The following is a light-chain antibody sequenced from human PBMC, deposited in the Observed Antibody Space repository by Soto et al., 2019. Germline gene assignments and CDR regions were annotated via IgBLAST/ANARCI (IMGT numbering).Light chain of an antibody. CDR3: QQYRTT. Sequence: DIQMTQSPSIVSASVGDRVTITCRASQSISSWLAWYQQKPGKAPNLLIHKASHLESGVPSRFSGSGSGTEFTLTISRLEPEDFAVYYCQQYRTTFGQGTRWIS. J-gene: IGKJ1*01. CDR2: KAS. CDR1: QSISSW. V-gene: IGKV1-5*03.